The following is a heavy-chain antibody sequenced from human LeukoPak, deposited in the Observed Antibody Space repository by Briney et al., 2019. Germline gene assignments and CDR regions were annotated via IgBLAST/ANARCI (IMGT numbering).Heavy chain of an antibody. CDR2: INTNTGNP. J-gene: IGHJ3*02. CDR3: ARDVVPAALDAFDI. D-gene: IGHD2-2*01. Sequence: ASVKVSCKASGYTFTSYAMNWVRQAPGQGLEWMGWINTNTGNPTYAQGFTGRFVFSLDTSVSTAYLQISSLKAEDTAVYYCARDVVPAALDAFDIWGQGTMVTVSS. V-gene: IGHV7-4-1*02. CDR1: GYTFTSYA.